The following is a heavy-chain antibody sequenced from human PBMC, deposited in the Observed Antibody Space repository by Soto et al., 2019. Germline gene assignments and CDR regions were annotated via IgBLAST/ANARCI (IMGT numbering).Heavy chain of an antibody. CDR1: GRSTANNNYF. D-gene: IGHD2-15*01. CDR3: TTVVVGANSHYGIDV. V-gene: IGHV4-39*01. CDR2: AAYSGGT. J-gene: IGHJ6*02. Sequence: PPETRSLTCTVSGRSTANNNYFWGWVRQPAWKGLEWTGSAAYSGGTYKNPSLKSRVTLSVDTSKTQFSLTLTSVSAAHTAAYYCTTVVVGANSHYGIDVWGQGTLVTVSS.